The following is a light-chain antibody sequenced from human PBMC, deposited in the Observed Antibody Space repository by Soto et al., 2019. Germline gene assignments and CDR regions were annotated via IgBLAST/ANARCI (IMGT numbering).Light chain of an antibody. V-gene: IGKV3-20*01. J-gene: IGKJ2*01. CDR2: GAS. Sequence: EIVLTQSPGTLSLSPGERATLSCRASQSVSSSYLVWYQQKPGQAPRLLIYGASSRATGIPDRFSGSGSGTDFTLTITRLEGEDFAVYYCQQYGSSPRTFGQGTKLEIK. CDR1: QSVSSSY. CDR3: QQYGSSPRT.